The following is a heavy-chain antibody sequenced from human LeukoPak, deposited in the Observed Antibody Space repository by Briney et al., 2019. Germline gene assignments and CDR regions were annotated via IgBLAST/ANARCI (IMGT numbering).Heavy chain of an antibody. D-gene: IGHD5-24*01. CDR3: AAILD. J-gene: IGHJ4*02. Sequence: GGSLTHSCAASGFTFSSYWRSWVRQAPGKGLEWVANIKQDGSEKYYVDSVKGRFTISRDNAKNALYLQMNSLRAEDTAVYYCAAILDWGQGTLVTVSS. CDR2: IKQDGSEK. V-gene: IGHV3-7*01. CDR1: GFTFSSYW.